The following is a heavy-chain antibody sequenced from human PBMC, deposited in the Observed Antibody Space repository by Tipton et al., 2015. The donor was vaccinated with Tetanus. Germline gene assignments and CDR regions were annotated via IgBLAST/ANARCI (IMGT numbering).Heavy chain of an antibody. CDR1: GFTLGHYG. J-gene: IGHJ3*01. CDR3: ARTGYCGSASCYLRAYDV. Sequence: RSLRLSCAASGFTLGHYGIHWVRQYPGKGLEWVALIWYDGSKRHFADSVKGRFTISRDNSEKTAYLHMNSLRPEDTAVYYCARTGYCGSASCYLRAYDVWGQGAMVSVS. D-gene: IGHD2-15*01. V-gene: IGHV3-33*01. CDR2: IWYDGSKR.